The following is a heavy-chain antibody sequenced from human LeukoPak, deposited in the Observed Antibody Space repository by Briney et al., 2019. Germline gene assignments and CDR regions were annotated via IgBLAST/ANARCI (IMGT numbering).Heavy chain of an antibody. CDR3: ARVRFCTGGSCYSGGYYGMDV. D-gene: IGHD2-15*01. V-gene: IGHV4-39*07. J-gene: IGHJ6*02. CDR1: GDSISNNIYY. CDR2: IHHFGTT. Sequence: PSETLSLTCTVSGDSISNNIYYWGWIRQSPGKGLEWIGTIHHFGTTFYNPSLKSRVTISVDTSKNQFSLKLSSVTAADTAVFYCARVRFCTGGSCYSGGYYGMDVWGQGTTVTVSS.